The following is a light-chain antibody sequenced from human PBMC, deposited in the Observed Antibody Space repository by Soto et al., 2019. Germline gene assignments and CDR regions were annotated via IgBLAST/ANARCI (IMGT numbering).Light chain of an antibody. J-gene: IGKJ1*01. V-gene: IGKV3-20*01. CDR3: QLYGISPH. Sequence: EIVLTQSPGTLSLSPVERATLSCRASQSVSSSYLAWYQQKPGQAPRLLISDASTRATGIPARFSGSGSGTEFTLTISSLQSEDIAVYYCQLYGISPHFGQGTKVDIK. CDR2: DAS. CDR1: QSVSSSY.